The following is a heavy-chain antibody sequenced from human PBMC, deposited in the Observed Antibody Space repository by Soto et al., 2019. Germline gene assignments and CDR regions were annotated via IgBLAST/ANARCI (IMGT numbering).Heavy chain of an antibody. CDR1: GFTFSSYS. D-gene: IGHD6-13*01. Sequence: EVQLVESGGGLVQPGGSLRLSCAASGFTFSSYSMNWVRQAPGKGLEWVSYISSSSSTIYYADSVQGRFTISRDNAKNSLYLPMNSLRDEGTAVYYCARASNSWYCSGHFDYWGQGTLVTVSS. V-gene: IGHV3-48*02. CDR3: ARASNSWYCSGHFDY. CDR2: ISSSSSTI. J-gene: IGHJ4*02.